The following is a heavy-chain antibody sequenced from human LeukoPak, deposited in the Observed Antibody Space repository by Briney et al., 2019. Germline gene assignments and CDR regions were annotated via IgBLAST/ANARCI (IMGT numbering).Heavy chain of an antibody. CDR3: ARDRPVEMATIRDPGDYYYHMDV. V-gene: IGHV4-39*07. CDR1: GGSISSSSYY. Sequence: PSETLSLTCTVSGGSISSSSYYWGWIRQPPGKGLEWIGSIYYSGSTYYNPSLKSRVTISVDTSKNQFSLKLSSVTAADTAVYYCARDRPVEMATIRDPGDYYYHMDVWGKGTTVTVSS. D-gene: IGHD5-24*01. J-gene: IGHJ6*03. CDR2: IYYSGST.